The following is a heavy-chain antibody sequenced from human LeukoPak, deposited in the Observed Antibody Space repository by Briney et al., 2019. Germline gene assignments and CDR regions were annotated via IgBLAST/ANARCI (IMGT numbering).Heavy chain of an antibody. CDR2: VNYSGGT. CDR1: GGSFSDDY. D-gene: IGHD2-8*02. J-gene: IGHJ4*02. CDR3: ARRVALGRYYFDY. Sequence: SETLSLTCAVYGGSFSDDYWSWIRQAPGKGLEWIGEVNYSGGTNYNPSLKSRVTVSVHTSNKQFSLKLTSVTVADTAVFYCARRVALGRYYFDYWGQGALVTVSS. V-gene: IGHV4-34*01.